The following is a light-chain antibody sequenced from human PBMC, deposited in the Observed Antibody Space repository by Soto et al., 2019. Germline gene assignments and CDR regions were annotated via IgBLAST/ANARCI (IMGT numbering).Light chain of an antibody. CDR3: SSYSSSSTL. CDR1: DSDVGGYNY. V-gene: IGLV2-14*03. J-gene: IGLJ1*01. CDR2: DVS. Sequence: QSALTQPASVSGSPGQSITISCTGTDSDVGGYNYVSWYQQHPGTAPKLMISDVSNRPSGVSNRFSGSKSGNTASLTISGLQAEDEADYYCSSYSSSSTLFGTGTKVTVL.